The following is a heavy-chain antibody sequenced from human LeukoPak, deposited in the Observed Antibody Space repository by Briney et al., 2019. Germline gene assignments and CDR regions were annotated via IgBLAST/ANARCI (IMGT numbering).Heavy chain of an antibody. D-gene: IGHD1-26*01. CDR1: GFSFSSYA. CDR2: ISYDGSMK. Sequence: GRSLRLSCAASGFSFSSYAMHWVRQAPGKGLEWVTIISYDGSMKYYADSVKGRFTISRDNAKNSLSLQMNSLRAEDTAIYYCARDRRVGATWSVGAFDIWGQGTTVTVSS. CDR3: ARDRRVGATWSVGAFDI. V-gene: IGHV3-30-3*01. J-gene: IGHJ3*02.